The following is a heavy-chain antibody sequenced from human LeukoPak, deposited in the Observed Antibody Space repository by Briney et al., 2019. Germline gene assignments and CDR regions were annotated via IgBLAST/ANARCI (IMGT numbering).Heavy chain of an antibody. V-gene: IGHV4-59*01. J-gene: IGHJ4*02. CDR3: ARGYCGGDCYLPAFDY. CDR2: IYYSGST. Sequence: PSETLSLTCTVSGGSISSYYWSWIRQPPGKGLEWIGYIYYSGSTNYNPSLKSRVTISIDTSKNQFSLKLNSVTAADTAVYYCARGYCGGDCYLPAFDYWGQGTLVTVSS. D-gene: IGHD2-21*02. CDR1: GGSISSYY.